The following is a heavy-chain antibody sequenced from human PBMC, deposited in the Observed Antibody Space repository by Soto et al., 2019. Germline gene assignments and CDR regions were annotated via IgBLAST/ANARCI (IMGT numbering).Heavy chain of an antibody. CDR2: IKHSGST. CDR3: ARDKITGLFDY. J-gene: IGHJ4*02. D-gene: IGHD2-8*02. V-gene: IGHV4-34*01. Sequence: QVQLQQWGAGLLKPSETLSLTCAVYGGSFSGYYWTWIRQPPGTGLEWIGEIKHSGSTNYNPSLKSRVTISVDTSKSHFSLKLSSVTAADTAVYYCARDKITGLFDYWGQGTLVTVSS. CDR1: GGSFSGYY.